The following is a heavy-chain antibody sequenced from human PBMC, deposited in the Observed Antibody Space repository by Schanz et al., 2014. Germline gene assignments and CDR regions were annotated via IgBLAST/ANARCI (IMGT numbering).Heavy chain of an antibody. CDR1: GFSFSNYW. D-gene: IGHD3-10*01. J-gene: IGHJ4*02. V-gene: IGHV3-23*04. CDR2: ISGSGAST. CDR3: AKDQGSYGSGSYSYFDY. Sequence: EVQLVESGGGLVQPGGSLRLSCAASGFSFSNYWMSWVRQASGKGLEWVSAISGSGASTYYADSVKGRFTISRDNSKNTLYLQMNSLRAEDTAVYYCAKDQGSYGSGSYSYFDYWGQGTLATVSS.